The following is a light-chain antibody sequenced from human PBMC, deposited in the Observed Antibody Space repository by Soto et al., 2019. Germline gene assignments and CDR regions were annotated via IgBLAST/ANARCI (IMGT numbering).Light chain of an antibody. Sequence: DIQMTQSPSSLSASVGDSVTITCRASQSISTYLNWYQQKLGKAPKLLISAASSLQSGVPSRFSGSGSGTYFTLSISSLQPEDHATYYCQLSDGSWTLGQGTKVEIK. CDR2: AAS. CDR1: QSISTY. J-gene: IGKJ1*01. V-gene: IGKV1-39*01. CDR3: QLSDGSWT.